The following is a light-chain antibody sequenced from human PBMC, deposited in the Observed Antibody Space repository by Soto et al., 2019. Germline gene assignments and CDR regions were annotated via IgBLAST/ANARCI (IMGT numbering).Light chain of an antibody. CDR2: AAS. Sequence: DIQVTQPPSSLSASVGDRVTITCRTSQTINTYLNWYQQQPGKAPKLLIFAASTLHSGVPSRFSGSGSGTDFTLTITSLQPEDFATYYCQQGSSAPFTFGPGTQLEV. CDR3: QQGSSAPFT. V-gene: IGKV1-39*01. J-gene: IGKJ2*01. CDR1: QTINTY.